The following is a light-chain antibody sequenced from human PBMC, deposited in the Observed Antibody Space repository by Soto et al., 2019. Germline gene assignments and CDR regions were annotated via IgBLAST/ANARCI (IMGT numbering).Light chain of an antibody. CDR2: GAS. CDR3: QQYGS. Sequence: EIVLTQSPGPVSLSPGARATLSCRASQSVSSSYLAWYQQKPGQAPRLLIYGASSRATGIPDRFSGSGSGTDFTLTISRLEPEDFAVYYCQQYGSLGQGTKVDIK. V-gene: IGKV3-20*01. J-gene: IGKJ1*01. CDR1: QSVSSSY.